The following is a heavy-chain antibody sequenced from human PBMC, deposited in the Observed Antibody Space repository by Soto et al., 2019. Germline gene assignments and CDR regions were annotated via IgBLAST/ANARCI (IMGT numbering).Heavy chain of an antibody. CDR1: GFIFNNYG. CDR3: ARPTRIRGVLGY. Sequence: QVHLVESGGGVVQPGRSLRLSCAASGFIFNNYGIHWVRQAPGQGLEWVAVISYDGSDKYYADSVKGRFTISRDNLKNTLYLKMNSLRAEDTAVYYCARPTRIRGVLGYWGQGTLVTISS. D-gene: IGHD3-10*01. J-gene: IGHJ4*02. V-gene: IGHV3-30*03. CDR2: ISYDGSDK.